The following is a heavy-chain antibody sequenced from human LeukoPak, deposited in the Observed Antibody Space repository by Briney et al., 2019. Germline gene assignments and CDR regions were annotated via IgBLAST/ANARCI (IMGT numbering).Heavy chain of an antibody. V-gene: IGHV3-64*04. CDR3: AKDPDYGDYVNYFDY. CDR1: GFTFSSYA. CDR2: ISSNGGST. D-gene: IGHD4-17*01. J-gene: IGHJ4*02. Sequence: GGSLRLSCSASGFTFSSYAMHWVRQAPGKGLEYVSAISSNGGSTYYADSVKGRFTISRDNSKNTLYLQMNSLRAEDTAIYYCAKDPDYGDYVNYFDYWGQGTLVIVSS.